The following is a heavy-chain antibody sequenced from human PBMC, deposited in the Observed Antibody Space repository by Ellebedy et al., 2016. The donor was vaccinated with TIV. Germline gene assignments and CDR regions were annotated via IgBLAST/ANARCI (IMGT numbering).Heavy chain of an antibody. CDR1: GFTFSAYW. Sequence: GESLKISCVASGFTFSAYWMSWVRQAPGKGLEWVANINGDGSKKYYVDSVKGRFTISRDNAKTSLYLQINSLRAEDTAVYYCATDGSYGDYLSPAHAFEMWGQGTMVIVSS. CDR3: ATDGSYGDYLSPAHAFEM. V-gene: IGHV3-7*03. J-gene: IGHJ3*02. CDR2: INGDGSKK. D-gene: IGHD4-17*01.